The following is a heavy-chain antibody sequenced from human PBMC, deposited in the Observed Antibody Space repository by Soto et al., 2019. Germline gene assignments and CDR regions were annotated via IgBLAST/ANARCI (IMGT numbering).Heavy chain of an antibody. CDR2: INPSTGGA. CDR1: GYTFIGYY. V-gene: IGHV1-2*04. CDR3: ARASGRYYYYGMGV. J-gene: IGHJ6*04. Sequence: QVQLVQSGAEVKKPGASVNISCKASGYTFIGYYMNWVRQAPGQGLEWMGWINPSTGGAHSAQKFQGWVTMTSDRSSSTAYVELRGLKSDDSAVYYCARASGRYYYYGMGVWGKGTTVIVSS.